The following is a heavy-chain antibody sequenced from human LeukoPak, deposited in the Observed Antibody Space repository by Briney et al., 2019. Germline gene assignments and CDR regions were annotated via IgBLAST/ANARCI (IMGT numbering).Heavy chain of an antibody. D-gene: IGHD6-13*01. CDR1: GFTFSSYS. CDR3: ARVAAGRRGCDY. Sequence: GGSLRLSCAASGFTFSSYSMNWVRQAPGKGLEWVSSISSSSSYIYYADSVKGRFTISRDNAKNSLYLQMNSLRAEDTAVYYCARVAAGRRGCDYWGQGTLSPSPQ. V-gene: IGHV3-21*01. J-gene: IGHJ4*02. CDR2: ISSSSSYI.